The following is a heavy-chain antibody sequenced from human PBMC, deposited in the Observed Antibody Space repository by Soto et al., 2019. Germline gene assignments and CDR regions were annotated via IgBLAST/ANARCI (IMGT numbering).Heavy chain of an antibody. D-gene: IGHD6-13*01. CDR2: IDFDGRST. CDR3: ARGGSTSWLRALDL. Sequence: EVQLVESGGGLVQPGGSLRLSCAVSGFTFSSYYMQWVRQGPGKGLVYVARIDFDGRSTVHADSVQGRFTISRHNAKNTLSRQMNSLGVEDTGVYYCARGGSTSWLRALDLWRQGTLVTVSS. J-gene: IGHJ5*02. CDR1: GFTFSSYY. V-gene: IGHV3-74*01.